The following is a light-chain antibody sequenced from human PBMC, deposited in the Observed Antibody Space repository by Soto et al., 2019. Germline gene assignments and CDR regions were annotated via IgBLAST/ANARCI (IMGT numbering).Light chain of an antibody. V-gene: IGKV3-20*01. CDR2: GAS. J-gene: IGKJ4*01. Sequence: EIVLTQSPGTLSLSPGERATLSCRASQSVISSYLAWYRQKPGQSPRLLMYGASSRATGVPDRFSGSGSGTDFTLTITRLEPEDFAVYYCHQYGTSPLTFGGGTKVDIK. CDR3: HQYGTSPLT. CDR1: QSVISSY.